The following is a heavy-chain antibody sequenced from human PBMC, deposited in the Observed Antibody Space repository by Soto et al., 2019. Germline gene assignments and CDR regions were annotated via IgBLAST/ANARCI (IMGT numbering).Heavy chain of an antibody. CDR2: ISYDGSNK. D-gene: IGHD3-22*01. CDR3: ARDWGYYGGYFQH. Sequence: QVQLVESGGGVVQPGRSLRLSCAASGFTFSSYAMHWVRQAPGKGLEWVAVISYDGSNKYYADSVKGRFTSSRDNSKNTLYLQMNSLRAEDTAVYYCARDWGYYGGYFQHWGQGTLVTVSS. V-gene: IGHV3-30-3*01. J-gene: IGHJ1*01. CDR1: GFTFSSYA.